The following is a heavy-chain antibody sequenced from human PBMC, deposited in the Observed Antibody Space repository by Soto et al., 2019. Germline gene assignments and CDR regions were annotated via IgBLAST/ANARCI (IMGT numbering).Heavy chain of an antibody. CDR2: IIPIFGTA. J-gene: IGHJ6*02. Sequence: SVPVSCKASGGTIRSYAISWVRQAPGQGLEWMGGIIPIFGTANYAQKFQGRVTITADESTSTAYMELSSLRSEDTAVYYCARVITANYGMDVWGQGTTVTVSS. V-gene: IGHV1-69*13. CDR1: GGTIRSYA. CDR3: ARVITANYGMDV. D-gene: IGHD3-22*01.